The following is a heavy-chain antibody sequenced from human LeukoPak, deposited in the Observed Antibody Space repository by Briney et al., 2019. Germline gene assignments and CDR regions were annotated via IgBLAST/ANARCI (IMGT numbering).Heavy chain of an antibody. D-gene: IGHD5-18*01. CDR1: GFTFSDYA. Sequence: GGSLRLSCAASGFTFSDYALTWVRQAPGRGLEWVSAISGSGDTTYHADSVRGRFTISRDNSRNMMYLQMNGLSVEDTAVYLCARADVNTACFDFWGQGTLVTVSS. J-gene: IGHJ4*02. V-gene: IGHV3-23*01. CDR2: ISGSGDTT. CDR3: ARADVNTACFDF.